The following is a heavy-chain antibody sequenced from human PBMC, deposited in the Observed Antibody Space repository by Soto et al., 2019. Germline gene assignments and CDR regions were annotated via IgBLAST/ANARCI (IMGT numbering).Heavy chain of an antibody. Sequence: PGGSLRLSCAASGFTFSSYAMSWVRQAPGKWLEWVSAISGSGGSTYYADSAKGRFTISRDNSKNTLYLQMNSLRAEDTAVYYCAAYYDILTGYYNPYYYGTDVWGQGTTVTVSS. CDR3: AAYYDILTGYYNPYYYGTDV. CDR2: ISGSGGST. J-gene: IGHJ6*02. V-gene: IGHV3-23*01. D-gene: IGHD3-9*01. CDR1: GFTFSSYA.